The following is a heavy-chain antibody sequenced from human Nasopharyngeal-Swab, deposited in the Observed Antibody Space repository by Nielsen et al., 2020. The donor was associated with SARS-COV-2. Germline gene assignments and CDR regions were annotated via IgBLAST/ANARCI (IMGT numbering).Heavy chain of an antibody. Sequence: WIRQPPGKALEWLARIDWDDNKYYTLSLKTRLTISKDASEDQVVLTMTNVDPADSATYYCARTNVYQFLPLTPVFSFDHWGQGAPVTVSS. D-gene: IGHD3-3*01. J-gene: IGHJ4*02. CDR3: ARTNVYQFLPLTPVFSFDH. CDR2: IDWDDNK. V-gene: IGHV2-70*11.